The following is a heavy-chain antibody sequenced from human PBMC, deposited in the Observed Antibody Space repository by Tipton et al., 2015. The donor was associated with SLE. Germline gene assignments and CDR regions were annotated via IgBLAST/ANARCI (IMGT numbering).Heavy chain of an antibody. Sequence: TLSLTCAVYGGSFSGYYWSWIRQPPGKGLEWIGSIYYSGSTYYNPSLKSRVTISVDTSKNQFSLKLSSVTAADTAVYYCARDPKKNAFDIWGQGTRVTVSA. CDR2: IYYSGST. CDR3: ARDPKKNAFDI. V-gene: IGHV4-34*01. CDR1: GGSFSGYY. J-gene: IGHJ3*02.